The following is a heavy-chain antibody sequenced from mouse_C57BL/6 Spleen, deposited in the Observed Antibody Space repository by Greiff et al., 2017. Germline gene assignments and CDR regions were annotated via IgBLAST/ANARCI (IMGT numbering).Heavy chain of an antibody. CDR1: GYAFSSYW. CDR3: SRARGYYYGSSSGAYYFDD. Sequence: QVQLQQSGAELVKPGASVKISCTASGYAFSSYWMNWVKQRPGKGLEWIGQIYPGDGDTKYNGKLPGMATLTADNSSSTAYMQISSQTSEDSAVYYCSRARGYYYGSSSGAYYFDDWGQGTTLTVSS. J-gene: IGHJ2*01. V-gene: IGHV1-80*01. CDR2: IYPGDGDT. D-gene: IGHD1-1*01.